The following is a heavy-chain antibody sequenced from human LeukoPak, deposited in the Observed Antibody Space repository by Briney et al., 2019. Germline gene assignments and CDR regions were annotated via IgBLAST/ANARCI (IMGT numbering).Heavy chain of an antibody. V-gene: IGHV1-2*02. J-gene: IGHJ4*02. D-gene: IGHD6-13*01. CDR2: MNPNSGGT. CDR3: ARGGIAAAIDY. Sequence: ASVKVSCKASGYTFTDYYIHWARQAPGQGLEWMAWMNPNSGGTSYAQKFQGRVTMTRDTSISTGYMELSSLRSEDTAVYYCARGGIAAAIDYWGQGTLVTVSS. CDR1: GYTFTDYY.